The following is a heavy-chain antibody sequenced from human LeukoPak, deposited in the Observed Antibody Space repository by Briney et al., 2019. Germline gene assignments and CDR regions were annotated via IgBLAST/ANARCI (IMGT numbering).Heavy chain of an antibody. CDR3: ARQDGGGLYYFDY. J-gene: IGHJ4*02. CDR2: IYPGDSDT. D-gene: IGHD4-23*01. V-gene: IGHV5-51*01. CDR1: GYTFTYW. Sequence: EESLRISCKGSGYTFTYWIAWVRQMPGKGLEWMGIIYPGDSDTRYSPSFQGQVTISVDKSISTAYLQWSSLKASDTAMYYCARQDGGGLYYFDYWGQGTLVTVSS.